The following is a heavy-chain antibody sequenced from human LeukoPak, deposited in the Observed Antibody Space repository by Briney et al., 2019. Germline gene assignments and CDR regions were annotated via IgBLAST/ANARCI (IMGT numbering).Heavy chain of an antibody. D-gene: IGHD3-9*01. J-gene: IGHJ5*02. V-gene: IGHV4-61*09. CDR3: ARLTGYSSESWFDP. CDR1: GGSISSGSYY. CDR2: VFTRGTT. Sequence: PSQTLSLTCTVSGGSISSGSYYWNWIRQPAGKRLEWLGHVFTRGTTNYNASLEGRLTISLDTARNQFSLKLSSVTAADTAVYYCARLTGYSSESWFDPWGQGTLVTVSS.